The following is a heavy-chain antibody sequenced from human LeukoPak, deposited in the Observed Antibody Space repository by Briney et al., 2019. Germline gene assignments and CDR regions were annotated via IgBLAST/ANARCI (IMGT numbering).Heavy chain of an antibody. Sequence: SETLSLTCTVSGGSISSDDYYWSWIRQAPGKGLEWIGYIYHSGSTYYNPTLKSRVTISVDTSKNQFSLKLSSVTAADTAVYYCARDRSYGGIDYWSQGTLVTVSS. V-gene: IGHV4-30-4*01. CDR2: IYHSGST. CDR3: ARDRSYGGIDY. CDR1: GGSISSDDYY. D-gene: IGHD4-23*01. J-gene: IGHJ4*02.